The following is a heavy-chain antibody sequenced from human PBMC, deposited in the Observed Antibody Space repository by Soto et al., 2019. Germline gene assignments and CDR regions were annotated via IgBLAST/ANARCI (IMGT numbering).Heavy chain of an antibody. D-gene: IGHD3-10*01. CDR1: GYGFTTYG. V-gene: IGHV1-18*01. Sequence: QVHLVQSGAEVKKPGSSVKVSCKGSGYGFTTYGITWVRQAPGQGLEWMAWISAHNGNTNYAQKLQGRVTVTRDTSTRTANMELRSLRSDDTAVYYCARGRYGEYWSQGALVTVSS. J-gene: IGHJ4*02. CDR3: ARGRYGEY. CDR2: ISAHNGNT.